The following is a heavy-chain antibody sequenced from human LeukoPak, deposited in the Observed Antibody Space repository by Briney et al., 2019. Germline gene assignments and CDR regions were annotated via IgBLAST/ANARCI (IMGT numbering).Heavy chain of an antibody. CDR2: ISGSGGST. CDR3: AKGLNDFWSGPNWFDP. V-gene: IGHV3-23*01. Sequence: GGSLRLSCAASGFTFSSYAMSRVRQAPGKGLEWVSAISGSGGSTYYADSVKGRFTISRDNSKNTLYLQMNSLRAEDTAVYYCAKGLNDFWSGPNWFDPWGQGTLVTVSS. CDR1: GFTFSSYA. D-gene: IGHD3-3*01. J-gene: IGHJ5*02.